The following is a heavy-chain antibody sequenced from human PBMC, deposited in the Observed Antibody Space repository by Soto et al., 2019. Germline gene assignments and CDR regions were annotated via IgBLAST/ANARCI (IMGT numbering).Heavy chain of an antibody. Sequence: QVQLVQSGAEVTKPGSSVKVSCKASGGTFSSYAISWVRQAPGQGLEWMGGIIPIFGTANYAQKFQGRVTVTAAEPTSTASLDLRSVGSEDTAVYYCAIGVDYFLSRAGVDPGGQGTVVTVSS. CDR3: AIGVDYFLSRAGVDP. CDR2: IIPIFGTA. D-gene: IGHD4-17*01. CDR1: GGTFSSYA. V-gene: IGHV1-69*12. J-gene: IGHJ5*02.